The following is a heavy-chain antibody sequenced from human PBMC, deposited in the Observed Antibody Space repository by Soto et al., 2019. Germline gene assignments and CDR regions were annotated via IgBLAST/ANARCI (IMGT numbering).Heavy chain of an antibody. CDR3: AKTGPLRLGYCIGGSCYGDSFSAFXI. V-gene: IGHV3-23*01. J-gene: IGHJ3*02. CDR2: ISGSGGST. Sequence: GGSLRLSCAASGFTFSSYAMSWVRQAPGKGLEWVSAISGSGGSTYYADSVKGRFTISRDNSKNTLYLQMNSLRAEDTAVYYCAKTGPLRLGYCIGGSCYGDSFSAFXIWGQGTMVTVSS. D-gene: IGHD2-15*01. CDR1: GFTFSSYA.